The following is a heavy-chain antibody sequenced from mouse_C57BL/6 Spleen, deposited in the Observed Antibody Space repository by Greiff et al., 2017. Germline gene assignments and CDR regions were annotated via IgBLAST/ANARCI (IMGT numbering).Heavy chain of an antibody. CDR3: TITTVIYWYFDV. CDR1: GFTFSSYA. D-gene: IGHD1-1*01. J-gene: IGHJ1*03. CDR2: ISSGGDYI. V-gene: IGHV5-9-1*02. Sequence: EVQLVESGEGLVKPGGSLKLSCAASGFTFSSYAMSWVRQTPEKRLEWVAYISSGGDYIYYADTVKGRFTISRDNARNTLYLQMSSLKSEDTAMYYCTITTVIYWYFDVWGTGTTVTVSS.